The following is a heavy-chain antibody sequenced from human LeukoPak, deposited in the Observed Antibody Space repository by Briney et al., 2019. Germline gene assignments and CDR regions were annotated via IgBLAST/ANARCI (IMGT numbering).Heavy chain of an antibody. J-gene: IGHJ6*02. CDR3: ARDKRAHDYNYYYYGMDV. D-gene: IGHD5-12*01. CDR2: TSAYNGNT. V-gene: IGHV1-18*01. CDR1: GYTFTSYG. Sequence: ASVKVSCKASGYTFTSYGISWVRQAPGQGLEWMGWTSAYNGNTNYAQKLQGRVTMTTDTSTSTAYMELRSLRSDDTAVYYCARDKRAHDYNYYYYGMDVWGQGTTVAVSS.